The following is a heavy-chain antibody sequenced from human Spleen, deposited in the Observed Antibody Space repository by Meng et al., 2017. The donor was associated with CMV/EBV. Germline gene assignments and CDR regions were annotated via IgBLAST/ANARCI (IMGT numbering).Heavy chain of an antibody. CDR1: GGTFSSYA. J-gene: IGHJ6*02. V-gene: IGHV1-69*05. CDR2: NIPIFGTA. CDR3: VSSYGMDV. Sequence: SVKVSCKASGGTFSSYAISWVRQAPGQGLEWMGGNIPIFGTANYAQKFQGRVTITTDESTSTAYMELSSLRSGDTAVYYCVSSYGMDVWGQGTTVTVSS.